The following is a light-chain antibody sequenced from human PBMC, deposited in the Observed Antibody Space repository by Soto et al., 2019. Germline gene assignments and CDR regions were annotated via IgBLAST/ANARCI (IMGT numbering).Light chain of an antibody. CDR1: QSVSSN. CDR3: QEYNNWPPMNT. CDR2: GAS. J-gene: IGKJ2*01. V-gene: IGKV3-15*01. Sequence: EIVMTQSPATLSASPGERATLTCTASQSVSSNLAWYQQKPGQAPRLLIYGASTRATGIPARFSGSGSGTEFTLTISSLESEDFALYYCQEYNNWPPMNTFGQGAKLEIK.